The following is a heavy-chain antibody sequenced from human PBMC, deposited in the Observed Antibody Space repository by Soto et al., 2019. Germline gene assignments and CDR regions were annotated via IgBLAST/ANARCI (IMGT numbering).Heavy chain of an antibody. D-gene: IGHD1-26*01. CDR3: ARDVRGGNFDY. CDR1: GYTFTSYG. J-gene: IGHJ4*02. CDR2: ISAYNGNT. Sequence: QVQLVQSGAEVKKPGASVKVSCKASGYTFTSYGITWVRQAPGQGLEWMGWISAYNGNTNYAQKLQGRGTMTTDTATSIAYMELRSLRSDDRAVYYCARDVRGGNFDYWGQGTLVTVSS. V-gene: IGHV1-18*01.